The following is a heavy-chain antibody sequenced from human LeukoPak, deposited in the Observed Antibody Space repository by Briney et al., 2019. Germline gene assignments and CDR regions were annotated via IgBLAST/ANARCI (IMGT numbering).Heavy chain of an antibody. V-gene: IGHV4-30-4*01. CDR2: IYYSGNT. D-gene: IGHD6-13*01. J-gene: IGHJ4*02. Sequence: PSETLSLTCTVSGGSISSGDYYWSWIRQPPGKGLEWIGYIYYSGNTYYNPSLKSRVTISVDTSKIHFSLKLSSVTAADTPVYYCARIAAAGDYFDYWGQGTLVTVSS. CDR1: GGSISSGDYY. CDR3: ARIAAAGDYFDY.